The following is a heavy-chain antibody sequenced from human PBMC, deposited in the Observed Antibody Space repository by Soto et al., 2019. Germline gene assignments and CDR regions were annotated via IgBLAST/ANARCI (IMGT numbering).Heavy chain of an antibody. J-gene: IGHJ6*02. Sequence: QVQLVESGGGVVQPGRSLRLYCAASGFTFSSYAMHWVRQAPGKGLEWVAVISYDGSNKYYADSVKGRFTISRDNSKNTLYLQMNSLRAEDTAVYYCARGRDQYYYYGMDVWGQGTTVTVSS. V-gene: IGHV3-30-3*01. CDR3: ARGRDQYYYYGMDV. CDR2: ISYDGSNK. CDR1: GFTFSSYA.